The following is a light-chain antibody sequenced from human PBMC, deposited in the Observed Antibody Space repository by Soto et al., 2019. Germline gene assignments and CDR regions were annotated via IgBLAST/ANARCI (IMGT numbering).Light chain of an antibody. CDR2: AAS. Sequence: DIQMTQSPPSLSASVGDKVTITCRASQNIDTYLNWFQQKPGKAPRLIIFAASSVQNGVPSRFSGSGSGTDFTHTITSLRPEDFGTYYCQQTFSIPFTFGPGNRLDIK. J-gene: IGKJ3*01. CDR3: QQTFSIPFT. CDR1: QNIDTY. V-gene: IGKV1-39*01.